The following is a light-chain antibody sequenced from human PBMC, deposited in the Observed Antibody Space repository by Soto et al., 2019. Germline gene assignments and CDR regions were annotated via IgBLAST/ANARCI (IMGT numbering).Light chain of an antibody. J-gene: IGKJ1*01. CDR2: ATS. CDR3: QQYDTSPRT. V-gene: IGKV3-20*01. CDR1: QTININY. Sequence: EIVLTQSPGTLSLSPGEGATLSCRASQTININYLAWYQQKPGQAPRPLMYATSTRATGIPDRFSGSGSGTDFTLTISRLEPEDFSMYYCQQYDTSPRTFGQGTMVDI.